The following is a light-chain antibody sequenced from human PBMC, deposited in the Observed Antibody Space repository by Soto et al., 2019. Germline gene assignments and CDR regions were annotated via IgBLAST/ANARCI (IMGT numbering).Light chain of an antibody. J-gene: IGKJ1*01. V-gene: IGKV1-27*01. CDR3: QRYNTAPWT. Sequence: DIQMTQSPSSLSASVGDRVTITCRASQGISNYLAWYQQNPGKVPKLLNYPASTLQSGVPSRFSGSGSATEFTLTIISLQPEDVGPYYCQRYNTAPWTVGQGTKLEIQ. CDR1: QGISNY. CDR2: PAS.